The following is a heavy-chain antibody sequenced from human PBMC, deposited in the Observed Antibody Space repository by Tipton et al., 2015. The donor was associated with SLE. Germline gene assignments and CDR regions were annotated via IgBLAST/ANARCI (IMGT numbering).Heavy chain of an antibody. D-gene: IGHD3-16*01. Sequence: SLRLSCAASGFTFSSYAMSWVRQAPGKGLDWVSTISGSYGDTYYADSVKGRFTISRDNSKSTLYLQMSCLRPEDTAVYYCVKDAALGYFDYWGQGTLVTVSS. CDR3: VKDAALGYFDY. V-gene: IGHV3-23*01. CDR2: ISGSYGDT. CDR1: GFTFSSYA. J-gene: IGHJ4*02.